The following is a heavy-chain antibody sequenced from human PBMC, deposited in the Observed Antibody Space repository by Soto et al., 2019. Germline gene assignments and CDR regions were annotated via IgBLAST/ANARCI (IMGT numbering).Heavy chain of an antibody. J-gene: IGHJ6*03. CDR1: GVSFSSYS. CDR3: ARDSVEEAGMDV. D-gene: IGHD1-26*01. Sequence: GGSVRLSCAASGVSFSSYSTNWVRQAPGKGLEWVSYISSSSSTIYYADSVKGRFTISRDNAKNSLYLQMNSLRAEDTAVYYCARDSVEEAGMDVWGKGTTVTVSS. CDR2: ISSSSSTI. V-gene: IGHV3-48*01.